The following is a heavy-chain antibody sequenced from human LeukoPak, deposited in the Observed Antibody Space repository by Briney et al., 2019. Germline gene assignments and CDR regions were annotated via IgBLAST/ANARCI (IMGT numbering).Heavy chain of an antibody. D-gene: IGHD1-26*01. CDR2: FDSGDGET. CDR3: ARGWELNVDCFDP. CDR1: GHTLTELS. J-gene: IGHJ5*02. V-gene: IGHV1-24*01. Sequence: ASVKVSCKVSGHTLTELSVHWVRQAPGKGLEWMGGFDSGDGETIYAQKFQGRLTMTEDTSTDTAYMELTSLRSEDTAVYFCARGWELNVDCFDPWGQGTLVTVSS.